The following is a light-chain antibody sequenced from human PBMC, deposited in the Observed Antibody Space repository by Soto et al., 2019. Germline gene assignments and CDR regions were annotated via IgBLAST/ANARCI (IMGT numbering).Light chain of an antibody. CDR2: DVS. CDR1: SSDVGGYNY. Sequence: QSALTQPASVSGSPGQSITISCTGTSSDVGGYNYVSWYQQHPGKAPKLMIYDVSNRPSGVSNRLSGSKSGNTASLTIPGLQAEDEADYYCSSYTSSSTLLYVFGTGTKLTVL. CDR3: SSYTSSSTLLYV. V-gene: IGLV2-14*01. J-gene: IGLJ1*01.